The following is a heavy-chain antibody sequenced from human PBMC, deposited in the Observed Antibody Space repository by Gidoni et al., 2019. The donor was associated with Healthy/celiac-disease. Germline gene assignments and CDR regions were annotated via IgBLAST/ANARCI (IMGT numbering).Heavy chain of an antibody. D-gene: IGHD6-25*01. Sequence: EVQLLESGGGLVQPGGSLRLSWAASGFAFSSYAMSWVRQTPGKGLEWVSAISGSGGSTYYADSVKGRFTISRDNSKNTLYLQMNSLRAEDTAVYYCAKPASLPEYFQHWGQGTLVTVSS. CDR3: AKPASLPEYFQH. CDR2: ISGSGGST. V-gene: IGHV3-23*01. CDR1: GFAFSSYA. J-gene: IGHJ1*01.